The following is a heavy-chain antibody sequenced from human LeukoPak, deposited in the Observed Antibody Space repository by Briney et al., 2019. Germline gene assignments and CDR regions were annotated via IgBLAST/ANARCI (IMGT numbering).Heavy chain of an antibody. Sequence: PGGSLRLSCAASGFSFSRYNMHWVRQAPGKGLEWVAVISYDGSNNYYADSVKGRFTISRDNSKNTLYLQMNSLRAEDTAVYYCARGGSLGGTRGYFQHWGQGTLVTVSS. CDR3: ARGGSLGGTRGYFQH. CDR2: ISYDGSNN. D-gene: IGHD1-14*01. J-gene: IGHJ1*01. V-gene: IGHV3-30*14. CDR1: GFSFSRYN.